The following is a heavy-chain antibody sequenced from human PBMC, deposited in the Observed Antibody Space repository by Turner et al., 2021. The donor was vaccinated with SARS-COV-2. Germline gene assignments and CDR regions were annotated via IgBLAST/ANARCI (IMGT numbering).Heavy chain of an antibody. D-gene: IGHD1-1*01. V-gene: IGHV3-30*04. CDR2: ISYDGSNK. Sequence: GESGGGLVKPGGSLRLSCAASGFTFSSYAMHWVRQAPGKGLEWVAVISYDGSNKFYADSVKGRFTISRDNSKNTLYLQMNSLRAEDTAVYYCARDQEGWKFDYWGQGTLVTVSS. CDR3: ARDQEGWKFDY. J-gene: IGHJ4*02. CDR1: GFTFSSYA.